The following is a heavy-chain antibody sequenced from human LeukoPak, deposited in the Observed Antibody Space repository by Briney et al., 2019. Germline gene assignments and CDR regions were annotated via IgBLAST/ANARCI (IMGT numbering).Heavy chain of an antibody. CDR2: IHSSGRS. CDR3: ARSRNPYDTSGYYSFDY. Sequence: SETLSLTCTVSGGSIRSFYWSWIRQPPGKALEWIGFIHSSGRSNYNPSLRSRGIMSVDTSENQVSLSLSSVTAADTAIYYCARSRNPYDTSGYYSFDYWGQGTLVTVSS. V-gene: IGHV4-59*01. CDR1: GGSIRSFY. D-gene: IGHD3-22*01. J-gene: IGHJ4*02.